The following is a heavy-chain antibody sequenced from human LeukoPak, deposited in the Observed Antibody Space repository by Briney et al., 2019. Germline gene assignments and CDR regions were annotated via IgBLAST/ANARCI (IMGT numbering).Heavy chain of an antibody. Sequence: PSETLSLTCTVSGGSISSYYWSWIRQPPGKGLEWIGYIHYSGSTNYNPSLKSRVTISVDTSKSQFSLKLSSVTAADTAVYYCARSHYYGSGSYYIDYWGQGTLVTVSS. CDR2: IHYSGST. V-gene: IGHV4-59*08. D-gene: IGHD3-10*01. CDR1: GGSISSYY. CDR3: ARSHYYGSGSYYIDY. J-gene: IGHJ4*02.